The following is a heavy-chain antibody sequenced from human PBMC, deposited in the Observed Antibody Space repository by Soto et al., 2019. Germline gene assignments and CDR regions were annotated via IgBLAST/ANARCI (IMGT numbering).Heavy chain of an antibody. CDR2: ISGSGGST. Sequence: GGSLRLSCAASAFTFSSYAMSWLRQAQGKGLEWVSIISGSGGSTYYADSVKGRFTISRDNSKSTLYLQMNSRRADYTAVYYCAKVGGRAVGRYCGRWGRGTLV. J-gene: IGHJ2*01. V-gene: IGHV3-23*01. CDR1: AFTFSSYA. D-gene: IGHD1-26*01. CDR3: AKVGGRAVGRYCGR.